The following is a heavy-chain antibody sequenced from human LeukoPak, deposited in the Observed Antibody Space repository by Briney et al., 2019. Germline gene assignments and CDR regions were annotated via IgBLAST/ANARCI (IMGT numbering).Heavy chain of an antibody. CDR1: GGSISSGGYY. V-gene: IGHV4-30-2*01. J-gene: IGHJ4*02. CDR3: ARGGKQQLADDY. CDR2: IYHSGST. D-gene: IGHD6-13*01. Sequence: SQTLSLTCTVSGGSISSGGYYWSWIRQPPGKGLEWIGYIYHSGSTYYNPSLKSRVTISVDTSKNQFSLKLSSVTAADAAVYYCARGGKQQLADDYWGQGTLVTVSS.